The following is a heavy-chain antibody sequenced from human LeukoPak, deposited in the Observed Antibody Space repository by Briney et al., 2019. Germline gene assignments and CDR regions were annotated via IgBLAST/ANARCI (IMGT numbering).Heavy chain of an antibody. V-gene: IGHV4-59*01. CDR2: IYYSGST. CDR1: GFTLSSYS. Sequence: GSLRLSCVASGFTLSSYSMNWVRQAPGKGLEWIGYIYYSGSTNYNPSLKSRVTISVDTSKNQFSLKLSSVTAADTAVYYCARTYYDILTGYPTPFDPWGQGTLVTVSS. J-gene: IGHJ5*02. CDR3: ARTYYDILTGYPTPFDP. D-gene: IGHD3-9*01.